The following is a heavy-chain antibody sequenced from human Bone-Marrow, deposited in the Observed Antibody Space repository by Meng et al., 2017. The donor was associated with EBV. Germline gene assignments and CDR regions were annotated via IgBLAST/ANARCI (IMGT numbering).Heavy chain of an antibody. CDR1: GYTFSSFT. J-gene: IGHJ4*02. Sequence: QLVQFGGEVQKPGAPVRVSCKTSGYTFSSFTLNWVRQVPGQGFEWVGWIHGYSANTHYAQKFHGRVNMSTDTSTDTSYMELKNLRPDDTAIYYCVRFSNYVLDHWGQGTLVTVSS. CDR2: IHGYSANT. V-gene: IGHV1-18*01. CDR3: VRFSNYVLDH. D-gene: IGHD3-10*01.